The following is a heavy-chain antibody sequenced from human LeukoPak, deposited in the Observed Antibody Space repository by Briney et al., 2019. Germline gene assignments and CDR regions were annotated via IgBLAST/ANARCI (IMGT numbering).Heavy chain of an antibody. D-gene: IGHD5-18*01. V-gene: IGHV1-69*13. CDR1: GGTFSSYA. CDR2: IIPIFGTA. CDR3: ARTAMVTVAAFDI. J-gene: IGHJ3*02. Sequence: SVKVSRKASGGTFSSYAISWVRQAPGQGLEWMGGIIPIFGTANYAQKFQGRVTVTADESTSTAYMELSSLRSEDTAVYYCARTAMVTVAAFDIWGQGTMVTVSS.